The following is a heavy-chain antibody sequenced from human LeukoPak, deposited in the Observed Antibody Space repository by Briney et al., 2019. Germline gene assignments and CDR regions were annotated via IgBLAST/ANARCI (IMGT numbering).Heavy chain of an antibody. Sequence: GGSLRLSCATSGFTFSRYNMNWVRQAPGKGLEWVSSITSSSVYKYYADSMKGRFTISRDNAKNSLYLQMDSLRAEDTAVYYCARDGITMRILEYWGQGTLVTVSS. CDR3: ARDGITMRILEY. CDR2: ITSSSVYK. V-gene: IGHV3-21*01. D-gene: IGHD3-10*01. J-gene: IGHJ4*02. CDR1: GFTFSRYN.